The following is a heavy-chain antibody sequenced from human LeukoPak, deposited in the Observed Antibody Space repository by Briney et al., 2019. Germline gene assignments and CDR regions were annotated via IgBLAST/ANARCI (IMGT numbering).Heavy chain of an antibody. CDR1: GLTFRTYA. Sequence: PGGSLRLSCAASGLTFRTYAMNWVRQAPGKGLEWVSYISSSGSTIYYADSVKGRFTISRDNAKNSLYLQMNSLRAEDTAVYYCARETPGYSSGWSSFDYWGQGTLVTVSS. CDR2: ISSSGSTI. J-gene: IGHJ4*02. V-gene: IGHV3-48*03. CDR3: ARETPGYSSGWSSFDY. D-gene: IGHD6-19*01.